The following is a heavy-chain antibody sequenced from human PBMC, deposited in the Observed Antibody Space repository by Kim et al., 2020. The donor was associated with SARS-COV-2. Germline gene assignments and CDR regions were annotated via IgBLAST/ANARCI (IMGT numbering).Heavy chain of an antibody. CDR1: GFTFSSYA. CDR3: ASSTYYYGSGSYYNVGAFGI. V-gene: IGHV3-23*01. CDR2: ISGSGGNT. Sequence: GGSLRLSCAASGFTFSSYAMTWVRQAPGKGLEWVSAISGSGGNTYYADSVKGRFTISRDNSENTLYLQMNSLRAEDTAVYYCASSTYYYGSGSYYNVGAFGIWGQGTMVTVSS. D-gene: IGHD3-10*01. J-gene: IGHJ3*02.